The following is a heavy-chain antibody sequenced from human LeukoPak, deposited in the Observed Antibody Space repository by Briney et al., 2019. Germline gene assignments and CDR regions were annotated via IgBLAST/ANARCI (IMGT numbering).Heavy chain of an antibody. CDR3: ARVSTALSYSSSWYEFDY. CDR1: GYTFTGYY. J-gene: IGHJ4*02. V-gene: IGHV1-2*02. D-gene: IGHD6-13*01. Sequence: GASVKVSCKASGYTFTGYYMHWVRQAPGQELEWMGWINPNSGGTNYAQKFQGRVTMTRDTSISTAYMELSRLRSDDTAVYYCARVSTALSYSSSWYEFDYWGQGTLVTVSS. CDR2: INPNSGGT.